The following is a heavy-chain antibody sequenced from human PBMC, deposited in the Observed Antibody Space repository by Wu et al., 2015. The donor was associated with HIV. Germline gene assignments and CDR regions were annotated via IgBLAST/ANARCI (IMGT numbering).Heavy chain of an antibody. CDR1: GGSFKTYA. D-gene: IGHD3-16*02. Sequence: QVQLVQSGAEMKKPGSSVKVSCEASGGSFKTYAITWVRQAPGRGLEWMGWISPYKSNTNSAQKFQGRVTMTTDTSTNTAYMELWSLRPDDTAVYYCAGLRLGEFSLAYWGQGTLVTVSS. CDR3: AGLRLGEFSLAY. V-gene: IGHV1-18*01. J-gene: IGHJ4*02. CDR2: ISPYKSNT.